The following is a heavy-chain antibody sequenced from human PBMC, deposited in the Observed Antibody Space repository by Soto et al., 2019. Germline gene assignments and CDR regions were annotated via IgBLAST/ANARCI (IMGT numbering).Heavy chain of an antibody. CDR3: AVIAAQSLYGIDV. J-gene: IGHJ6*02. CDR2: ISAYNGNT. V-gene: IGHV1-18*01. CDR1: GYTFTSYG. Sequence: QFQLVQSGAEGKKPGASVKVSCKASGYTFTSYGISWVRQAPGQGLEWMGWISAYNGNTNYAQKLQGRVTMTKDTSTSTAYMELRSLRYDDTAVYYCAVIAAQSLYGIDVWCQGTTVTVSS. D-gene: IGHD6-13*01.